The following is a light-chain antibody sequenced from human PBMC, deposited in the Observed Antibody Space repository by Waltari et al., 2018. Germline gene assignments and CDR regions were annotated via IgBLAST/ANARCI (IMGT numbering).Light chain of an antibody. V-gene: IGKV3-11*01. CDR1: QSVGTY. J-gene: IGKJ2*01. CDR3: QQRSSWTPHT. Sequence: EIVLTHSPPTLSLSPGETATLSCRASQSVGTYLDWYQQKPDQPPRPLLYDASNRATGIPDSFRGSGSGTAFTLTIISREPEDFALYYCQQRSSWTPHTFGQGARLEIK. CDR2: DAS.